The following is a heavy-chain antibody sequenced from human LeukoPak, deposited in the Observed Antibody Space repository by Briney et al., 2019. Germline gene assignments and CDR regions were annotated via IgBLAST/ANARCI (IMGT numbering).Heavy chain of an antibody. CDR1: GGSISSSSYY. D-gene: IGHD3-22*01. V-gene: IGHV4-39*07. CDR3: ARSRHYYDKYI. J-gene: IGHJ3*02. CDR2: IYYSGST. Sequence: SETLSLTCTVSGGSISSSSYYWGWIRQPPGKGLEWIGSIYYSGSTYYNPSLKSRVTISVDTSKNQFSLKLSSVTAADTAVYYCARSRHYYDKYIWGQGTMVTVSS.